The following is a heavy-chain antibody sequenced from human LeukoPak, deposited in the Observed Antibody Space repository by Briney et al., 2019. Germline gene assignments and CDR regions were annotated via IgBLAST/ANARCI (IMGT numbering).Heavy chain of an antibody. CDR3: ARHLSIKAAAVYYYYYMDV. CDR1: GGSFSGYY. Sequence: SETLSLTCAVYGGSFSGYYWSWIRQPPGKGLEWIGEINHSGSTNYNPSLKSRVTISVDTSKNQFSLKLSSATAADTAVYYCARHLSIKAAAVYYYYYMDVWGKGTTVTISS. J-gene: IGHJ6*03. V-gene: IGHV4-34*01. CDR2: INHSGST. D-gene: IGHD6-13*01.